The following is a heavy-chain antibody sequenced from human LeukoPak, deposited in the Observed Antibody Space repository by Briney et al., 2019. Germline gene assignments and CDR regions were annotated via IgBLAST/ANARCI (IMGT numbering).Heavy chain of an antibody. CDR2: IIPIFGTA. D-gene: IGHD6-6*01. CDR1: GYTFTGCY. J-gene: IGHJ6*03. Sequence: SVKVSCKASGYTFTGCYMHWVRQAPGQGLEWMGGIIPIFGTANYAQKFQGRVTITTDESTSTAYMELSSLRSEDTAVYYCERERRYSSSSYYYYYMDVWGKGTTVTVSS. CDR3: ERERRYSSSSYYYYYMDV. V-gene: IGHV1-69*05.